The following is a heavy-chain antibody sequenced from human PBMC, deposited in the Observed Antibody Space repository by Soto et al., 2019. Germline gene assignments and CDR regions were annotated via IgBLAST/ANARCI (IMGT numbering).Heavy chain of an antibody. CDR3: ARHDGFSSGWIIDY. J-gene: IGHJ4*01. V-gene: IGHV4-59*08. CDR2: IYYSGST. CDR1: GGSISSYY. D-gene: IGHD6-19*01. Sequence: PSETLSLTCTVSGGSISSYYWSWIRQPPGKGLEWIGYIYYSGSTNYNPSLKSRVTISVDTSNNQLSLKLRSVTAADTAVYYCARHDGFSSGWIIDYWGHGTLVTVS.